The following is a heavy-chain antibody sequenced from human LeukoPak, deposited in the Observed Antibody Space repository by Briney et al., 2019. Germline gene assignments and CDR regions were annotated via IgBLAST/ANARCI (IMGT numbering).Heavy chain of an antibody. V-gene: IGHV4-39*01. CDR2: IYYSGST. Sequence: PSETLSLTCTVSGGSISSSSYYWGWIRQPPGKGLEWIGSIYYSGSTYYNPSLKSRVTISVDTSKNQFSLKLSSVTAADTAVYYCARLRGEVGVVTDYYYMDVWGKGTTVTVSS. D-gene: IGHD3-16*01. CDR1: GGSISSSSYY. J-gene: IGHJ6*03. CDR3: ARLRGEVGVVTDYYYMDV.